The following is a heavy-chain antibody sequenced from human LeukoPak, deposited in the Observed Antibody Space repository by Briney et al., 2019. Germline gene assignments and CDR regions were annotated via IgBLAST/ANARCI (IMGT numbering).Heavy chain of an antibody. CDR3: ARQGEYFDY. J-gene: IGHJ4*02. D-gene: IGHD3-16*01. Sequence: GGSLRLSCVASGFTFNIYSMNWVRQAPGKGLEWVAVISYDGSNKYYADSVKGRFTISRDNSKNTLYLQMNSLRAEDTAVYYCARQGEYFDYWGQGTLVTVSS. CDR1: GFTFNIYS. V-gene: IGHV3-30*03. CDR2: ISYDGSNK.